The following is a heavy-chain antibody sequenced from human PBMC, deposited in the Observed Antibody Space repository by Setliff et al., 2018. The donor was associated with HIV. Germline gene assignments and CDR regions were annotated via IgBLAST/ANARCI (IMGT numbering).Heavy chain of an antibody. CDR2: IYTSGIT. Sequence: SETLSLTCNVSGASTNAYFLSWVRHPAGKGLEWIGHIYTSGITNHNPSLKSRVTMSLDTTKEQFSLRLRSVTAADTAIYYCAREPSPSQWQPLYFDVWGRGILVTVSS. CDR1: GASTNAYF. V-gene: IGHV4-4*07. J-gene: IGHJ4*02. D-gene: IGHD6-19*01. CDR3: AREPSPSQWQPLYFDV.